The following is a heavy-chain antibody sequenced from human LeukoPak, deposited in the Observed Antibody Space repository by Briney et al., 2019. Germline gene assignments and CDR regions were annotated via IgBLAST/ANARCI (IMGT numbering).Heavy chain of an antibody. CDR3: ARDLVGAASIYYYYGMDV. D-gene: IGHD1-26*01. CDR2: INPNSGGT. J-gene: IGHJ6*02. Sequence: ASVKVSRKASGYTFTGYYMHWVRQAPGQGLEWMGRINPNSGGTNYAQKFQGRVTMTRDTSISTAYMELSRLRSDDTAVYYCARDLVGAASIYYYYGMDVWGQGSTVTVSS. V-gene: IGHV1-2*06. CDR1: GYTFTGYY.